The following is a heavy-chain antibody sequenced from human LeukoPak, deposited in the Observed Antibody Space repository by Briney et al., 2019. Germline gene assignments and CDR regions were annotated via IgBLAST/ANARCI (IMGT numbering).Heavy chain of an antibody. CDR2: IYSGGST. D-gene: IGHD5-12*01. V-gene: IGHV3-53*01. CDR1: GFTVSTNY. J-gene: IGHJ3*02. Sequence: GGSLRLSCAASGFTVSTNYMSWVRQAPGKGLEWVSIIYSGGSTYYAGSVKGRFTVSRDNSKNTVYLQMNSLRAEDTAVYYCASSLYSGYDPDAFDIWGQGTMVTVFS. CDR3: ASSLYSGYDPDAFDI.